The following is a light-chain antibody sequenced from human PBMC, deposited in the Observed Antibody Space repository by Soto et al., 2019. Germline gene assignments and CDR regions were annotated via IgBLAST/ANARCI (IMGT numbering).Light chain of an antibody. CDR2: EVN. Sequence: QSALTQPPSASGSPGQSVTISCTGTSSDVGAYIYVSWYQQHPGTAPKLIIYEVNKRPSGVPDRFSGSRSGNTASLTVSGLQPEDAADYYCISYAGNHNLVFGGGTKLTVL. J-gene: IGLJ2*01. CDR3: ISYAGNHNLV. V-gene: IGLV2-8*01. CDR1: SSDVGAYIY.